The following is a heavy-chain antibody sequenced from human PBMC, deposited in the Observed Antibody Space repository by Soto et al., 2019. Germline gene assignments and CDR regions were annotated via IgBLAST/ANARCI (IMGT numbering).Heavy chain of an antibody. CDR3: ARARSSGYYYNWFDP. CDR2: IYHSGST. CDR1: GGSISSGGYS. Sequence: PSETLSLTCAVSGGSISSGGYSWSWIRQPPRKGLEWIGYIYHSGSTYYNPSLKSRVTISVDRSKNQFSLKLSSVTAADTAVYYCARARSSGYYYNWFDPWGQGTLVTVSS. V-gene: IGHV4-30-2*01. D-gene: IGHD3-22*01. J-gene: IGHJ5*02.